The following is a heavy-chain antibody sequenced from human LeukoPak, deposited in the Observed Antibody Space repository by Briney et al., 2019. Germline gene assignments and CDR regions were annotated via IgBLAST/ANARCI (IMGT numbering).Heavy chain of an antibody. CDR2: ISAYNGNT. CDR3: ARSPHILTGENFDY. J-gene: IGHJ4*02. Sequence: WASVKVSCKASGYTFTSYGISWVRQAPGQGLEWMGWISAYNGNTNYAQKFQDRVSMTRDTSISTAYMHLSRLRSADTAVYYCARSPHILTGENFDYWGQGTLLTVSS. V-gene: IGHV1-18*01. CDR1: GYTFTSYG. D-gene: IGHD3-9*01.